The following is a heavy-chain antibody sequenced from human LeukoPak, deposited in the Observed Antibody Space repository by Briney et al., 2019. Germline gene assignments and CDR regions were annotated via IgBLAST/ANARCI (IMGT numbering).Heavy chain of an antibody. Sequence: PGGSLRLSCAASGFTFSHYGMPWVRQAPGKGLEWVTLISYDGSNKKYADSVKGRFTISRDNSKNTLYLQMYSLRGEDTAVYYCAKDRSGSYDHFDYWGQGTRVTVSS. CDR1: GFTFSHYG. J-gene: IGHJ4*02. V-gene: IGHV3-30*18. CDR2: ISYDGSNK. CDR3: AKDRSGSYDHFDY. D-gene: IGHD1-26*01.